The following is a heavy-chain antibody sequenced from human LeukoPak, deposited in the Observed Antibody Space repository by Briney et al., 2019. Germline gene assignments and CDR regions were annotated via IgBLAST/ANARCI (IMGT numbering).Heavy chain of an antibody. CDR3: ARDSGSYYAFDY. V-gene: IGHV3-21*01. CDR2: ISSGSGYI. D-gene: IGHD1-26*01. CDR1: GFTFSSFE. J-gene: IGHJ4*02. Sequence: GGSLRLSCAASGFTFSSFEMNWVRQAPGKGLEWVSSISSGSGYIYYADSVKGRFTISRDNAKNSLYLQMNSLRAEDTAVYYCARDSGSYYAFDYWGQGTLVTVSS.